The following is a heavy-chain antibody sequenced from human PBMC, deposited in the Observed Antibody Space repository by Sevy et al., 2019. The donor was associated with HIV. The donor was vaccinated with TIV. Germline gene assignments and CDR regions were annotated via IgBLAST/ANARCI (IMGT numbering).Heavy chain of an antibody. CDR2: INHSGST. J-gene: IGHJ5*02. Sequence: SETLSLTCAVYGGSFSGYYWSWIRQPPGKGLEWIGEINHSGSTNYNPSLKSRVTISVDTSKNQLALKLSSVTAADTAVYYCASLPQVIGQQLNTMYNRFDPWGQGTLVTVSS. CDR3: ASLPQVIGQQLNTMYNRFDP. CDR1: GGSFSGYY. V-gene: IGHV4-34*01. D-gene: IGHD6-13*01.